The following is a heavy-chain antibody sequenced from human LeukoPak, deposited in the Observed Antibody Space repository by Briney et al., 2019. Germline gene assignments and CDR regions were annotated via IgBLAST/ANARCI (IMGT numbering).Heavy chain of an antibody. Sequence: PGGSLRLSCAASGFTSIDYSFNWVRQAPGKGLEWVSSISSSSSYKYYADSLKGRFTISIDNAKNSLYLQVNSLRAEDTAVYYCARINDIGNSYHLDFWGHATLVTVSS. CDR2: ISSSSSYK. CDR1: GFTSIDYS. J-gene: IGHJ1*01. D-gene: IGHD3/OR15-3a*01. V-gene: IGHV3-21*01. CDR3: ARINDIGNSYHLDF.